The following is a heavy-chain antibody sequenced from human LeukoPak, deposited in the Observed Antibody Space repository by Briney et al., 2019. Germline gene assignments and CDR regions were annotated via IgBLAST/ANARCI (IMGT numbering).Heavy chain of an antibody. J-gene: IGHJ5*02. Sequence: ASVTVSCKAFGYTFTSNYMHWVRQAPGQGPEWMGVISPSGGSTTYAQKFQGRVTITADKSTSTAYMELSSLRSEDTAVYYCARDNGRITIFGVVILGWSDPWGQGTLVTVSS. CDR2: ISPSGGST. CDR1: GYTFTSNY. V-gene: IGHV1-46*01. D-gene: IGHD3-3*01. CDR3: ARDNGRITIFGVVILGWSDP.